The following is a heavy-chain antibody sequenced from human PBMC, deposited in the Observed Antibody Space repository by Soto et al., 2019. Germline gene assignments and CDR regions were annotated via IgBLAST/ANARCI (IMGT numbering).Heavy chain of an antibody. CDR2: IWFDGSEK. CDR3: ARYNSGHSDY. D-gene: IGHD1-1*01. J-gene: IGHJ4*02. Sequence: QVYLVQSGGGVVQPGRSLRLSCAASGFTFRSYGMHWVRQAPGKGLEWVAVIWFDGSEKYYADSVKGRFTISRDNSNSALFLQMDYLRAEDMAMYYCARYNSGHSDYWGQGIPVTVSS. CDR1: GFTFRSYG. V-gene: IGHV3-33*01.